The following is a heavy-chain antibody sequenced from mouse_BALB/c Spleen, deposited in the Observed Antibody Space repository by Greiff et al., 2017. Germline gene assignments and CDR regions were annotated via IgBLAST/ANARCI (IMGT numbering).Heavy chain of an antibody. CDR3: TRHGKDYYGSSSFAY. Sequence: EVMLVESGGGLVKPGGSLKLSCAASGFTFSSYTMSWVRQTPEKRLEWVATISSGGSYTYYPDSVKGRFTISRDNAKNTLYLQMSSLKSEDTAMYYCTRHGKDYYGSSSFAYWGQGTLVTVSA. CDR2: ISSGGSYT. V-gene: IGHV5-6-4*01. D-gene: IGHD1-1*01. CDR1: GFTFSSYT. J-gene: IGHJ3*01.